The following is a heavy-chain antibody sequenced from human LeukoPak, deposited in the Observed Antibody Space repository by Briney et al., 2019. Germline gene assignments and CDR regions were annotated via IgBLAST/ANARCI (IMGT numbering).Heavy chain of an antibody. Sequence: SETLSLTCTVSGGSISIISYYWGWIRQPPGEGLEWIGNMYYSGSAYYNPSLKSRVSISVDTSRNQFSQNLSSVTAADTAVYYCARHYHNDVQASFGSWGQGTLVTVSS. CDR3: ARHYHNDVQASFGS. D-gene: IGHD3-22*01. CDR2: MYYSGSA. CDR1: GGSISIISYY. J-gene: IGHJ4*02. V-gene: IGHV4-39*01.